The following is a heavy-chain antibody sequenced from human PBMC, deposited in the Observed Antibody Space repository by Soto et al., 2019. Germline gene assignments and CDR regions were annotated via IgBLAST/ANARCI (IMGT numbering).Heavy chain of an antibody. Sequence: QVQLVQSGAEVKKPGASVKVSCKASGYTFTSYAMHWVRQAPGQRLEWMGWINAGNGNTKYSQKFKGRVTITRDTSASTAYMELSSLRSEDTAVYYGARGPGGPDGPGDYWGQGTRVTVSS. CDR3: ARGPGGPDGPGDY. D-gene: IGHD2-15*01. V-gene: IGHV1-3*01. CDR2: INAGNGNT. CDR1: GYTFTSYA. J-gene: IGHJ4*02.